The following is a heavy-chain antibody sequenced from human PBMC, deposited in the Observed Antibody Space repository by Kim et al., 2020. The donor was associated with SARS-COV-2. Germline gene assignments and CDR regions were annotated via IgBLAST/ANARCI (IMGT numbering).Heavy chain of an antibody. D-gene: IGHD1-7*01. CDR1: GGTFSSYA. Sequence: SVKVSCKASGGTFSSYAISWVRQAPGQGLEWMGGIIPIFGTANYAQKFQGRVTITADESTSTAYMELSSLRSEDTAVYYCARALELHSYFDYWGQGTLVTVSS. CDR2: IIPIFGTA. V-gene: IGHV1-69*13. J-gene: IGHJ4*02. CDR3: ARALELHSYFDY.